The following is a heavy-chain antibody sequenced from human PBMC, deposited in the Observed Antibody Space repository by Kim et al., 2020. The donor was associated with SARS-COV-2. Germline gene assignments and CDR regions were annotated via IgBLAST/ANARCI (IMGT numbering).Heavy chain of an antibody. J-gene: IGHJ6*02. Sequence: SVKVSCKASGGTFSSYAISWVRQAPGQGLEWMGGIIPIFGTANYAQKFQGRVTITADKSTSTAYMELSSLRSEDTAVYYCARPGYGYGYGPPDYGLDVWGQGTTVTVSS. CDR1: GGTFSSYA. CDR3: ARPGYGYGYGPPDYGLDV. CDR2: IIPIFGTA. D-gene: IGHD5-18*01. V-gene: IGHV1-69*06.